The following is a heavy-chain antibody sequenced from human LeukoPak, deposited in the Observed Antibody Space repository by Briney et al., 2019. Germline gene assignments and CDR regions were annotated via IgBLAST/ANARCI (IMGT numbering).Heavy chain of an antibody. Sequence: SETLSLTCTVSGGSISSSSHYWGWIRQPPGRGLEWIGAIYYSGSTYYNPSLKSRVTISVDTSKNQFSLKLSSVTAADTAVYYCARQRITMIRGVIWEFPIDYWGQGTLVTVSS. CDR3: ARQRITMIRGVIWEFPIDY. D-gene: IGHD3-10*01. CDR1: GGSISSSSHY. CDR2: IYYSGST. V-gene: IGHV4-39*01. J-gene: IGHJ4*02.